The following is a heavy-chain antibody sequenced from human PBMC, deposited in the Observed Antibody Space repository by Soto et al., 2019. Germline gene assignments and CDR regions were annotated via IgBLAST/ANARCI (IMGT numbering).Heavy chain of an antibody. Sequence: QITLKESGPTLVKPTQPLTLTCTFSGFSLSTSGVGVGWIRQPPGKALEWLALIYWDDDKRYSPSLKSRLTITKDTSKNQVVLTMTNIDPVDTATYYCEHLNTYYYGSGNNYWGQGTLVTVSS. D-gene: IGHD3-10*01. CDR3: EHLNTYYYGSGNNY. J-gene: IGHJ4*02. CDR2: IYWDDDK. V-gene: IGHV2-5*02. CDR1: GFSLSTSGVG.